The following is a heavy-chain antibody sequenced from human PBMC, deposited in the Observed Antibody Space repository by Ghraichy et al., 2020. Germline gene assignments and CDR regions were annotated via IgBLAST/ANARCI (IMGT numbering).Heavy chain of an antibody. CDR3: ARERARSNSGWYGDH. CDR2: FDPNTGAT. Sequence: ASVKVSCKASGYSFTGYYIHWVRQAPGQGLEWMGWFDPNTGATNYAQKFQGWVTMTSDTSVSTAYMELSSLKSDDTAIYFCARERARSNSGWYGDHWGQGTLVTVSS. CDR1: GYSFTGYY. V-gene: IGHV1-2*04. D-gene: IGHD6-19*01. J-gene: IGHJ4*02.